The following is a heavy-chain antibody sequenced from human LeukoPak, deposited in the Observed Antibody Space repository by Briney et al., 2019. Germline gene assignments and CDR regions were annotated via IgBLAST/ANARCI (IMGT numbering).Heavy chain of an antibody. D-gene: IGHD6-13*01. CDR3: ARSVAAAGKLDY. CDR2: IYHSGST. CDR1: GGSISSGGYY. J-gene: IGHJ4*02. V-gene: IGHV4-30-2*01. Sequence: SETLSLTCTVSGGSISSGGYYWSWIRQPPGKGLEWIGYIYHSGSTYYNPSLKSRVTISVDRSKNQFSLKLSSVTAADTAVYYCARSVAAAGKLDYWGQGTLVTVSS.